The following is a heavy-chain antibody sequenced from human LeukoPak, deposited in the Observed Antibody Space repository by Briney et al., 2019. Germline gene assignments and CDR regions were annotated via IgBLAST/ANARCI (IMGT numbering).Heavy chain of an antibody. J-gene: IGHJ4*02. CDR1: GFTFSSYS. Sequence: PGGSLRLSCAASGFTFSSYSMTWVRQAPGKGLEWVSSISSSSSYIYYADSVKGRFTISRDNAKNSLYLQMNSLRAEDTAVYYCARDGGGYYDSSGYYYFDYWGQGTLVTVSS. D-gene: IGHD3-22*01. CDR3: ARDGGGYYDSSGYYYFDY. CDR2: ISSSSSYI. V-gene: IGHV3-21*01.